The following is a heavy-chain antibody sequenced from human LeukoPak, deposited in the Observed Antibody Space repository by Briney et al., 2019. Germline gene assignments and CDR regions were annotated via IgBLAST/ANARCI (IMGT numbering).Heavy chain of an antibody. V-gene: IGHV1-69-2*01. Sequence: GASVKVSCKAFGYTFTDYYIHWVKEAPGKGLEWMGRVDPEDGETTYAEKFQGRVTITADTSTDTAYMELNNLRSEDTAVYYCARRQAEAGFRGDFDYWGQGTLVTVSS. J-gene: IGHJ4*02. CDR1: GYTFTDYY. CDR3: ARRQAEAGFRGDFDY. CDR2: VDPEDGET. D-gene: IGHD6-13*01.